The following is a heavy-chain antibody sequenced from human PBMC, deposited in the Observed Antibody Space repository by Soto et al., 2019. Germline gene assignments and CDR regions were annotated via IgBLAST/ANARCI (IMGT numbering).Heavy chain of an antibody. CDR2: IWYDGSKD. J-gene: IGHJ1*01. CDR3: ARDLHDYVDLGYNFHR. Sequence: QVQLVESGGGVVQPGMSLRLSCATSGFTFSAFAMHWVRQAPGKGLEWVAIIWYDGSKDNYADSVKGRFNISRDNCKDTLYLVVNSLRVEDTAMYYCARDLHDYVDLGYNFHRWGQGTLVSVSS. V-gene: IGHV3-33*01. CDR1: GFTFSAFA. D-gene: IGHD3-10*02.